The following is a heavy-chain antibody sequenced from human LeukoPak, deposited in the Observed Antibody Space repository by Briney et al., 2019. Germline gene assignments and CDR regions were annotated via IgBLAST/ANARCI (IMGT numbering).Heavy chain of an antibody. J-gene: IGHJ1*01. D-gene: IGHD2-21*02. CDR3: ARDHREAYCGCDCYSRFHH. V-gene: IGHV3-48*03. CDR2: ISSSGSTK. Sequence: PGGSLRLSSAASGFTFSSYEMNWVRQAPGKGLEWGSYISSSGSTKYYADSVKGRFTNSRDNAKDSLYLQMNSLRAEDAAVYYCARDHREAYCGCDCYSRFHHWGQGTLVTVSS. CDR1: GFTFSSYE.